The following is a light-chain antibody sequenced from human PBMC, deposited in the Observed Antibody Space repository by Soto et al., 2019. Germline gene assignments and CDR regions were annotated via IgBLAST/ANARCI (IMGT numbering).Light chain of an antibody. V-gene: IGKV1-8*01. J-gene: IGKJ2*01. CDR1: QGISSY. CDR3: LQYDSRYT. Sequence: AIRMTQSPSSLSASTGDRVTITCRASQGISSYLAWYQQKPGKAPKLLIYAASTLQSGVPSRFSGSGSGTEFTLTIISLQPDDFATYYCLQYDSRYTFGQGTKVDIK. CDR2: AAS.